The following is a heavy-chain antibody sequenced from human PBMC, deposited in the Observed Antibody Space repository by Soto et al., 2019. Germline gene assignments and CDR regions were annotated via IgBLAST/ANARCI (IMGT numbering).Heavy chain of an antibody. V-gene: IGHV1-8*01. D-gene: IGHD3-9*01. Sequence: ASVKVSCKASGYTFTSYDINWVRQATGQGLEWMGWMNPNSGNTGYAQKFQGRVTMTRNTSISTAYTELSSLRSEDTAVYYCATSRYDILTGYQDWGQGTLVTVSS. CDR1: GYTFTSYD. CDR3: ATSRYDILTGYQD. J-gene: IGHJ4*02. CDR2: MNPNSGNT.